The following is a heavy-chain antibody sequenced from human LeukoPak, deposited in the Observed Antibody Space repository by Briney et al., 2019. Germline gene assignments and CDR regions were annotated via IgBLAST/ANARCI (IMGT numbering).Heavy chain of an antibody. D-gene: IGHD3-22*01. J-gene: IGHJ4*02. CDR2: ITSSSSYR. CDR1: GFTFSDDY. Sequence: PGGSLRLSCAASGFTFSDDYMSWIRQAPGKGLDWVSYITSSSSYRNYADSVKGRFTISRDNAKNSLYLQMNSLRAEDTAVYYCARDTPSSGYYRTFDYWGQGTLVTVSS. V-gene: IGHV3-11*05. CDR3: ARDTPSSGYYRTFDY.